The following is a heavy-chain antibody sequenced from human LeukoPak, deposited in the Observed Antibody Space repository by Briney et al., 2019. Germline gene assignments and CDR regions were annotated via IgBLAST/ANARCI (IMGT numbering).Heavy chain of an antibody. CDR2: ITTGGPNT. Sequence: GGSLRLSCTASGFTFSSYTMSWVRQAPGKGLKWVSTITTGGPNTYYADSVKGRFTISRDSSKNTLNLRMNSLRAEDTAVYYCAKGLAARGGSSFDYWGQGTLVTVSS. CDR3: AKGLAARGGSSFDY. CDR1: GFTFSSYT. J-gene: IGHJ4*02. D-gene: IGHD6-6*01. V-gene: IGHV3-23*01.